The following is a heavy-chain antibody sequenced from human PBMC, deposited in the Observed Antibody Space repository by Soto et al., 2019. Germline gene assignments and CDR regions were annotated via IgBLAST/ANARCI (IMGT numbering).Heavy chain of an antibody. V-gene: IGHV1-69*13. CDR2: IIPIFGTA. J-gene: IGHJ6*02. CDR3: AREGRYCSSTSCHGGYYYYVMYV. Sequence: SVKVSCKASGGTFSSYAISWVRQAPGQGLEWMGGIIPIFGTANYAQKFQGRVTITADESTSTAYMELSSLRSEDTAVYYCAREGRYCSSTSCHGGYYYYVMYVGG. CDR1: GGTFSSYA. D-gene: IGHD2-2*01.